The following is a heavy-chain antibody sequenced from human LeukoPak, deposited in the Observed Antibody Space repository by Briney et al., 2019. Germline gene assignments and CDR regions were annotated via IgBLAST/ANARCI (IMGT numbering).Heavy chain of an antibody. D-gene: IGHD3-3*01. J-gene: IGHJ4*02. CDR1: GYTFTGYY. CDR2: INANSGGT. CDR3: AKVRFLEWLAQYYFDY. V-gene: IGHV1-2*02. Sequence: ASVKVSCKASGYTFTGYYMHWVRQAPGQGLEWMGWINANSGGTNYAQKFQGRVTMTRDTSISTAYMELSRLRSDDTAVYYCAKVRFLEWLAQYYFDYWGQGTLVTVSS.